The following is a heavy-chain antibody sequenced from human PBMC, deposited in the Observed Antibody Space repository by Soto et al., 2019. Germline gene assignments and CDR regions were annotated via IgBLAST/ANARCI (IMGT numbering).Heavy chain of an antibody. V-gene: IGHV4-39*01. CDR3: ARQEDSSSWYLPPYYYYGMDV. CDR1: GGSISSSSYY. CDR2: IYYSGST. D-gene: IGHD6-13*01. Sequence: KASETLSLTXTVSGGSISSSSYYWGWIRQPPGKGLEWIGSIYYSGSTYYNPSLKSRVTISVDTSKNQFSLKLSSVTAADTAVYYCARQEDSSSWYLPPYYYYGMDVWGQGTTVTVSS. J-gene: IGHJ6*02.